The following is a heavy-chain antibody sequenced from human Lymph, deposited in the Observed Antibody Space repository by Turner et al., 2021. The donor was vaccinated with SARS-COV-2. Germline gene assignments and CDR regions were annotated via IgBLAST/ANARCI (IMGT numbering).Heavy chain of an antibody. V-gene: IGHV3-53*02. CDR1: GFIVSSNY. CDR3: ARDLQLYGMDV. D-gene: IGHD1-1*01. Sequence: EVQLEETGGGLIQPGGSLRLSCAASGFIVSSNYMNWVRQAPGKGLEWVSLIYSGGSTYYADSVKGRFTISRDNSKNTLYLQMNSLRAEDTAVYYCARDLQLYGMDVWGQGTTVTVSS. J-gene: IGHJ6*02. CDR2: IYSGGST.